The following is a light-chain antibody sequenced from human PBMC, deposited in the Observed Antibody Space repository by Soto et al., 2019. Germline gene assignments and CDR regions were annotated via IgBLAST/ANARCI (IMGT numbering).Light chain of an antibody. CDR2: AAS. J-gene: IGKJ2*01. V-gene: IGKV1-39*01. Sequence: DIQMTQSPSSLSASVGDRVTITCRSSQTISKYLNWYQQKPGKAPNLLIYAASSLQSGVPSRFSGSGSGTDVTLIISRLEPEDFGVYYCQQFGSAIPHTFGQGTKLEIK. CDR3: QQFGSAIPHT. CDR1: QTISKY.